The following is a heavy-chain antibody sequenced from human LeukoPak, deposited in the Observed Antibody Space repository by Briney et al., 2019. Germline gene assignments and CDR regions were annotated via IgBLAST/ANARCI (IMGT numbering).Heavy chain of an antibody. J-gene: IGHJ4*02. Sequence: ETLSLTCTVSGGSISSSSYYWGWIRQPPGKGLEWVSAISGSGGSTYYADSVKGRFTISRDNSKSTLSLQMNSLRAEDTAIYYCATYRQVLLPFESWGQGTLVTVSS. CDR2: ISGSGGST. V-gene: IGHV3-23*01. D-gene: IGHD2-8*02. CDR3: ATYRQVLLPFES. CDR1: GGSISSSSYY.